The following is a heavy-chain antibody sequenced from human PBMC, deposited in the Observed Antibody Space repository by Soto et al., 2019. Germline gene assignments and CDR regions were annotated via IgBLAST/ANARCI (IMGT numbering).Heavy chain of an antibody. CDR1: GFIFRIYD. V-gene: IGHV3-23*01. J-gene: IGHJ4*03. D-gene: IGHD1-7*01. CDR2: ISPTGGIT. CDR3: AKLAPELSTSLRYFDS. Sequence: GGSLRLSCATSGFIFRIYDMSWVRQAPGKGLEWVSGISPTGGITYYADSVKGRFTISRDNSGHTLFLTLKSLRVDDTAIYYCAKLAPELSTSLRYFDSWGQGALVTVSS.